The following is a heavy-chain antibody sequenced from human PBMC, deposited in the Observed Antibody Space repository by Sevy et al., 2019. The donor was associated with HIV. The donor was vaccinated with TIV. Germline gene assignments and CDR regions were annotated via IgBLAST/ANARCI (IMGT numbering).Heavy chain of an antibody. Sequence: GGSLRLSCAASVFTFSSYATSWVRQAPGKGLEWVSVISGSGGSTFYADSVKGRFTISRDNSKNTLYLQMNSLRAEDTAVYYCAKVDTSGWYSKGAGDWFDPWGQGTLVTVSS. CDR2: ISGSGGST. CDR1: VFTFSSYA. J-gene: IGHJ5*02. CDR3: AKVDTSGWYSKGAGDWFDP. V-gene: IGHV3-23*01. D-gene: IGHD6-19*01.